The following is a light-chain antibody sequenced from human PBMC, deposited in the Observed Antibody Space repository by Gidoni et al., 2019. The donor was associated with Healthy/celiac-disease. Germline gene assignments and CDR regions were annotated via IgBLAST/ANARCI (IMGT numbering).Light chain of an antibody. V-gene: IGLV1-44*01. CDR1: SSNIGSNT. CDR2: CNN. J-gene: IGLJ3*02. Sequence: QSVLTQPPSASGTPGQRVTISCSGSSSNIGSNTVNWYQQLPGTAPNLLIYCNNQRPSGVPDRFSGSKSGTSASLAISGLQSEDEADYYCAAWDDSLNAWVFGGGTKLTVL. CDR3: AAWDDSLNAWV.